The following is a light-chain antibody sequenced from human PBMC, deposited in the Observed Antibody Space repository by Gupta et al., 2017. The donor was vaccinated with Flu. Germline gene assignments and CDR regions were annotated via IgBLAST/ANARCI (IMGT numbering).Light chain of an antibody. CDR2: EVT. V-gene: IGLV2-14*01. CDR1: SSDVGAYNF. Sequence: SSDVGAYNFVSWYQQHPGKAPKLMIFEVTHRPSGVSNRFSGSKSGNTASLTISGLQAEDEADYSCSSYTNNSAWLFGGGTKLTVL. J-gene: IGLJ3*02. CDR3: SSYTNNSAWL.